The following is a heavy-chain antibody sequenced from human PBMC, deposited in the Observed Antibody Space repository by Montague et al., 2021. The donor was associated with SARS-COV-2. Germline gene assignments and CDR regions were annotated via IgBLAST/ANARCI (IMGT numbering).Heavy chain of an antibody. Sequence: SETLSLTCAVYTEAFNGYYWTWIRQPPGKGLEWIGEVSHPGSAKYNPSLMSRVSISLNTYRKQVSLSLTSVTAADTATYYCAGGVYNRVLFVVSPRYYFDYWGQGNKVAVSA. CDR3: AGGVYNRVLFVVSPRYYFDY. CDR2: VSHPGSA. D-gene: IGHD3-10*01. V-gene: IGHV4-34*01. J-gene: IGHJ4*02. CDR1: TEAFNGYY.